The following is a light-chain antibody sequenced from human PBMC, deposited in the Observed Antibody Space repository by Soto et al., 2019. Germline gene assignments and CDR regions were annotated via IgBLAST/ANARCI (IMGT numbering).Light chain of an antibody. CDR2: AAS. Sequence: DIQMTQSPSSLSASVGDRVTITCRASQSISGYLNWYQQKPGKAPKLLIYAASNLQSGVPSRFGGSGSGTDFTLTISSLQPEDFATYYCQQSYSTPPYTFGQGTKLEIK. V-gene: IGKV1-39*01. CDR3: QQSYSTPPYT. J-gene: IGKJ2*01. CDR1: QSISGY.